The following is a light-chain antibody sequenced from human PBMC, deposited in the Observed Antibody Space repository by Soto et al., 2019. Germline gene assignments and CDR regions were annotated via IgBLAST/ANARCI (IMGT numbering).Light chain of an antibody. CDR3: AAWDDSLNGPV. J-gene: IGLJ1*01. Sequence: QSVLTQPPSASGTPGQRVTISCSGSSSNIGINTVNWYQQLPGTAPKLLIYSSNQRPSGVPDRFSGSKSGTSASLAISGLQSEDEADYYCAAWDDSLNGPVFGTGTQAHRP. V-gene: IGLV1-44*01. CDR1: SSNIGINT. CDR2: SSN.